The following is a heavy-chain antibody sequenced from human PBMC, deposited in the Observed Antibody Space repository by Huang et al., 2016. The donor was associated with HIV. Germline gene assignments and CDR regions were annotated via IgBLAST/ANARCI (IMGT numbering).Heavy chain of an antibody. CDR1: GGALSGPN. CDR2: SNHSGRT. D-gene: IGHD3-16*01. J-gene: IGHJ4*02. Sequence: QVQLHQWGVGLLKPSETLSLTCAVYGGALSGPNWTWIRHTPVKGLEGNGESNHSGRTNYSPSLKRQVTISLDTSKNQFSLMLRSVTAADTAVYYCARGRGDARGFLVLDFWGQGTLVTVSS. CDR3: ARGRGDARGFLVLDF. V-gene: IGHV4-34*01.